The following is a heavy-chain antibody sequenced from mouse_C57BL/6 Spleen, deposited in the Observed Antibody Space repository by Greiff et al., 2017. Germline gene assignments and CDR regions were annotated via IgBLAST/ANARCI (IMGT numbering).Heavy chain of an antibody. J-gene: IGHJ2*01. Sequence: QVQLQQSGAELARPGASVKMSCKASGYTFTSYTMHWVKQRPGQGLEWIGYINPSSGYTTYNQKFKDKATLTADKSSSTAYKQLSSMTSEEAAVDYCGRGTTVVEDLFDYWGQGTTLTVSS. CDR3: GRGTTVVEDLFDY. D-gene: IGHD1-1*01. CDR2: INPSSGYT. CDR1: GYTFTSYT. V-gene: IGHV1-4*01.